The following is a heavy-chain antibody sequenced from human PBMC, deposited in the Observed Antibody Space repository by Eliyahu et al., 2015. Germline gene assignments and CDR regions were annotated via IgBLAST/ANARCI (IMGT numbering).Heavy chain of an antibody. CDR2: IYYSGST. J-gene: IGHJ3*02. V-gene: IGHV4-31*03. CDR3: ARDGVVAARGEKAFDI. Sequence: QVQLQESGPGLVKPSQTLSLTCTVXGXSISSGGYYWSWIRQHXGKGLEWIGYIYYSGSTYYNPSLKSRVTISVDTSKNQFSLKLSSVTAADTAVYYCARDGVVAARGEKAFDIWGQGTMVTVSS. CDR1: GXSISSGGYY. D-gene: IGHD6-6*01.